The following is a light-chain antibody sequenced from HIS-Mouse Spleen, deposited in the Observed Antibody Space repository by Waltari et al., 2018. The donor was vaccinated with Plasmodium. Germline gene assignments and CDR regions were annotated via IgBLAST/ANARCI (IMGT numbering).Light chain of an antibody. Sequence: EIVMTQSTATLSVSPGERATLSCLASQSVSSNLAWYQQKPGQAPRLLIYGASTRATGIPARFSGSGSGTEFTLTISSLQSEDFAVYYCQQYNNWSFTFGPGTKVDIK. CDR3: QQYNNWSFT. CDR2: GAS. J-gene: IGKJ3*01. V-gene: IGKV3-15*01. CDR1: QSVSSN.